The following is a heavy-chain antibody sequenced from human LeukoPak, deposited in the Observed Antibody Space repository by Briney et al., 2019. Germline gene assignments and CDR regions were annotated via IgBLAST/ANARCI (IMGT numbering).Heavy chain of an antibody. CDR1: GYTFTDYY. V-gene: IGHV1-8*03. CDR3: ARGYSGYDLSLYHYYYMDV. Sequence: ASVKVSCKASGYTFTDYYLHWVRQATGQGLEWMGWMNPNSGNTGYAQKFQGRVTITGNTSISTAYMELSSLRSEDTAVYYCARGYSGYDLSLYHYYYMDVWGKGTTVTVSS. J-gene: IGHJ6*03. D-gene: IGHD5-12*01. CDR2: MNPNSGNT.